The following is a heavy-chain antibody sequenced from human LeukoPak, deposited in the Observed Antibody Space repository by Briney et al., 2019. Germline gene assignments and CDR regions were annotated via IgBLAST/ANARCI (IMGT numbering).Heavy chain of an antibody. CDR1: GGTFSSYA. V-gene: IGHV1-69*13. J-gene: IGHJ4*02. CDR2: IIPIFGTA. D-gene: IGHD4-17*01. CDR3: ARRSSSYGDYKYYFGY. Sequence: SVKVSCKVSGGTFSSYAISWVRQAPGQGLEWMGGIIPIFGTANYAQKFQGRVTITADESTSTAYMELSSLRSEDTAVYYCARRSSSYGDYKYYFGYWGQGTLVTVSS.